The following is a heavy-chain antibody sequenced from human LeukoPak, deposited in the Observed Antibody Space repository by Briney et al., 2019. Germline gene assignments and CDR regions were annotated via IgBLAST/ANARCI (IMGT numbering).Heavy chain of an antibody. D-gene: IGHD3-16*01. V-gene: IGHV3-30*04. CDR2: MSHDGNKK. Sequence: PGRSLRLSCAASGVTLSSYGLHWVRQAPGKGLEWVAVMSHDGNKKYYTDSVKGRFTISRDYSKNTMYMEMNSLRAEDTALYYCARGYSFRIDYWGQGTLVTVSS. J-gene: IGHJ4*02. CDR3: ARGYSFRIDY. CDR1: GVTLSSYG.